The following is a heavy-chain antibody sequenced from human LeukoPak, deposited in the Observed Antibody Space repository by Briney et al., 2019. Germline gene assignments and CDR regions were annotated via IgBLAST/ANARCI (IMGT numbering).Heavy chain of an antibody. CDR1: GGSFSGYY. CDR3: ARDRAFGLGSVAGYFDY. D-gene: IGHD6-19*01. J-gene: IGHJ4*02. Sequence: SETLSLTCAVYGGSFSGYYWSWIRQPPGKGLEWIGEINHSGSTNYNPSLKSRVTISVDTSKNQFSLKLSTVTAADTAVYYCARDRAFGLGSVAGYFDYWGQGTLVTVSS. CDR2: INHSGST. V-gene: IGHV4-34*01.